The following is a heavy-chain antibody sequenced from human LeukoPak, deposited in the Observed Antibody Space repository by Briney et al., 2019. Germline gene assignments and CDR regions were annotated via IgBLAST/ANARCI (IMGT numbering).Heavy chain of an antibody. D-gene: IGHD6-19*01. V-gene: IGHV1-69*13. CDR3: AKDITVAVTPFYFNY. Sequence: ASVKVSCKASGGTFSSYAISWVRQAPGQGLEWMGGIIPIFGTANYAQKFQGRVTITADESTSTAYMELSSLRAEDTAVYYCAKDITVAVTPFYFNYWGQGTLVTVSS. CDR2: IIPIFGTA. CDR1: GGTFSSYA. J-gene: IGHJ4*02.